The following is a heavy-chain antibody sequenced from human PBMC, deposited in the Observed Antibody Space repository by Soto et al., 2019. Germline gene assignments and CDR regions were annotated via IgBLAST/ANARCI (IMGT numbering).Heavy chain of an antibody. D-gene: IGHD2-15*01. CDR2: INPNSGGT. V-gene: IGHV1-2*02. Sequence: GASVKVSCKASGYTFTGYYMHWVRQAPGQGLEWMGWINPNSGGTNYAQKFQGRVTMTRDTSISTAYMELSRLRSDDTAVYYCAREILGYCSGGSCYGDDYWGQGTLVTVSS. J-gene: IGHJ4*02. CDR3: AREILGYCSGGSCYGDDY. CDR1: GYTFTGYY.